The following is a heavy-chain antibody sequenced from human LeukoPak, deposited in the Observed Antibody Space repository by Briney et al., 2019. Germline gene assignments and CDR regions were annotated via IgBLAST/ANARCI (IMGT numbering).Heavy chain of an antibody. D-gene: IGHD3-22*01. CDR2: IYYSGST. V-gene: IGHV4-59*01. CDR1: GGSISSYY. CDR3: ARSTAPYYYDSSGYYYRE. Sequence: SETLSLTCTVSGGSISSYYWSWIRQPPGKGLEWIGYIYYSGSTNYNPSLKSRVTISVDTSKNQFSLKLSSVTATDTAVYYCARSTAPYYYDSSGYYYREWGQGTLVTVSS. J-gene: IGHJ4*02.